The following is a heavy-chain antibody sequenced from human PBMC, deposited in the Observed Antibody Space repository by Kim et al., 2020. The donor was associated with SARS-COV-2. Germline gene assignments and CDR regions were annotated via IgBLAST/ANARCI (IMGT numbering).Heavy chain of an antibody. CDR1: GGSISNHNFY. CDR3: AGPFNSGRGGSFDY. D-gene: IGHD3-10*01. V-gene: IGHV4-39*01. CDR2: IYNGVST. Sequence: SETLSLTCTVSGGSISNHNFYWAWIRQPPGKGLEWIGNIYNGVSTYSSPSLTSRVTISVDTSKNQFYLNLTSVTAADTAVYFCAGPFNSGRGGSFDYWGQGTLVSVSS. J-gene: IGHJ4*02.